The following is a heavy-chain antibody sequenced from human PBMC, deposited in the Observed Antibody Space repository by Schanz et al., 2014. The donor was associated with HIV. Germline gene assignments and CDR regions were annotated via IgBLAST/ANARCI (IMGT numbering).Heavy chain of an antibody. CDR1: GFTFNSYG. J-gene: IGHJ4*02. CDR3: AKPEYDSRGNSQSHFDS. D-gene: IGHD3-22*01. V-gene: IGHV3-33*06. CDR2: TWHDGSNE. Sequence: QVQLVESGGGVVQPGRSLRLSCAASGFTFNSYGMHWVRQAPGKGLEWVTFTWHDGSNEYYADSVKGRFTISRDNSKXXXXLHMNSLRAEDTAVYYCAKPEYDSRGNSQSHFDSWGQGTLVTVSS.